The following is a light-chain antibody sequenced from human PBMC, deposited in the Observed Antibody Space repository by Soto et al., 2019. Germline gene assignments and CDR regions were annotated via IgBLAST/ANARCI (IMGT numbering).Light chain of an antibody. Sequence: DIQMTQSPSTLSASVGDRVTITCRASQSINSWLAWYQQKPGRAPKLLIYKASSLETGDPSRFSGSVSGTEFTLTINNLQPDDFATYYCQHYISYPVPFGQRTRLEIK. V-gene: IGKV1-5*03. CDR3: QHYISYPVP. CDR1: QSINSW. CDR2: KAS. J-gene: IGKJ5*01.